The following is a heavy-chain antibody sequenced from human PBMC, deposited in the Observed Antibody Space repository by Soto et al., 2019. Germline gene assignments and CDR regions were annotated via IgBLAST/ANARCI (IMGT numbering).Heavy chain of an antibody. V-gene: IGHV4-59*11. D-gene: IGHD6-19*01. Sequence: PSETLSLTCTVSGDSISSHYWSWIRQSPGKGLEWIGHIYHSGSTRYNPSFKRRVTMSIDTSKNQFSLKLKSVTAADTAVYYCAKNLAVAGFCLDPWGQGILVTVSS. CDR3: AKNLAVAGFCLDP. J-gene: IGHJ5*02. CDR2: IYHSGST. CDR1: GDSISSHY.